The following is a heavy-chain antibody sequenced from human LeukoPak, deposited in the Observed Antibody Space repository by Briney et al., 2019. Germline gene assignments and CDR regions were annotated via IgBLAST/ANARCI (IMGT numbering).Heavy chain of an antibody. J-gene: IGHJ4*02. CDR1: GYTFSRHG. CDR3: AKDIHPGLDSGASCCFDY. V-gene: IGHV1-18*01. CDR2: VSGYNGNT. D-gene: IGHD3-22*01. Sequence: AASVKVSCKTSGYTFSRHGITWVRQAPGQGLEWMGRVSGYNGNTNYAQNVQGRVTMTTDTSTNTAYMELRSLRSDDTAVYYCAKDIHPGLDSGASCCFDYWGQGTPVTVSS.